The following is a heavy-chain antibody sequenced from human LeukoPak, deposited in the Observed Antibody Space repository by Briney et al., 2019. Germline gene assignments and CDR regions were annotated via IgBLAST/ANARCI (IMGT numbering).Heavy chain of an antibody. D-gene: IGHD4-11*01. V-gene: IGHV1-69*05. Sequence: SVKVSCKASGGTFSSYAISWVRQAPGQGLEWMGRIIPIFGTANYAQKFQGRVTITTDESTSTAYMELSSLRSEDTAVYYCARSYSNYVGWFDPWGQGTLVTVSS. CDR2: IIPIFGTA. CDR3: ARSYSNYVGWFDP. J-gene: IGHJ5*02. CDR1: GGTFSSYA.